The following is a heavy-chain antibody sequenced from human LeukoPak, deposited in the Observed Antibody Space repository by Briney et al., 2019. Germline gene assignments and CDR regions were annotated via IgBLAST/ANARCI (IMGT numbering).Heavy chain of an antibody. CDR1: GGSISSYY. CDR2: IYYSGST. V-gene: IGHV4-59*01. D-gene: IGHD3-22*01. Sequence: SETLSLTCTVSGGSISSYYWSWIRQPPGKGLEWIGYIYYSGSTNYNPSLKSRVTISADTSKNQFSLKLSSVTAADTAVYYCARARIVVPRYYYGMDVWGQGTTVTVSS. CDR3: ARARIVVPRYYYGMDV. J-gene: IGHJ6*02.